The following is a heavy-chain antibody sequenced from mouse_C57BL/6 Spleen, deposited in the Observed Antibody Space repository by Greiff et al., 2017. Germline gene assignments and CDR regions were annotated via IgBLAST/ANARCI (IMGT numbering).Heavy chain of an antibody. D-gene: IGHD3-2*02. Sequence: VKLMESGAELARPGASVKLSCKASGYTFTSYGISWVKQRPGQGLEWIGEIYPRSGNTYYNEKFKGKATLTADKSSSTAYMELRSLTSEDSAVYFCARDSSGFFAYGGQGTLVTVSA. V-gene: IGHV1-81*01. J-gene: IGHJ3*01. CDR2: IYPRSGNT. CDR3: ARDSSGFFAY. CDR1: GYTFTSYG.